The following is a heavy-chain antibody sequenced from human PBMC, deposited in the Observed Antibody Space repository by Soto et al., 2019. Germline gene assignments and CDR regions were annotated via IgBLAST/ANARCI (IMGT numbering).Heavy chain of an antibody. CDR1: GGTFSSYT. V-gene: IGHV1-69*02. CDR2: IIPILGIA. J-gene: IGHJ5*02. Sequence: QVQLVQSGAEVKKPGSSVNVSCKASGGTFSSYTISWVRQAPGQGLEWMGRIIPILGIANDAQKFQGRVTITADKSTSTAYMELSSLRSEDTAVYYCASHNWFDPWGQGTLVTVSS. CDR3: ASHNWFDP.